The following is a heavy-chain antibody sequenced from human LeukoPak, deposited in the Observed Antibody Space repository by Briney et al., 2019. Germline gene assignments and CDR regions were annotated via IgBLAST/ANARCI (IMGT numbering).Heavy chain of an antibody. CDR3: ARDVGDDYYDSSGYYYNRFDP. Sequence: MSSETLSLTCTVSGGSISSGGYYWSWIRQHPGKGLEWIGYIYYSGSTYYNPSLKSRVTISVDTSKNQFSLKLSSVTAADTAVYYCARDVGDDYYDSSGYYYNRFDPWGQGTLVTVSS. CDR2: IYYSGST. D-gene: IGHD3-22*01. V-gene: IGHV4-31*03. J-gene: IGHJ5*02. CDR1: GGSISSGGYY.